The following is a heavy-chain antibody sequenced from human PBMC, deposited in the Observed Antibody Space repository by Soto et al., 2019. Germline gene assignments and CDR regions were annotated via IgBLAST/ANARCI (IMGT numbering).Heavy chain of an antibody. CDR2: IWYDGNYK. Sequence: QVQLVESGGGVVQPGNSLKLSCAASGFTFSSHGMHWVRQAPGKGLEWVALIWYDGNYKYYADSVEGRVTISRDNSKNTVYLQMNSLRAEDTAVYYCARGWGQWLGHFDYWGQGTLVTVSS. V-gene: IGHV3-33*01. CDR1: GFTFSSHG. D-gene: IGHD6-19*01. CDR3: ARGWGQWLGHFDY. J-gene: IGHJ4*02.